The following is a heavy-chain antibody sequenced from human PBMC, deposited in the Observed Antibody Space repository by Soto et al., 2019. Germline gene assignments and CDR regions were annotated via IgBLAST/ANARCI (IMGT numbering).Heavy chain of an antibody. CDR1: GGAISSYY. CDR3: ARSLRQYYYYYYMDV. D-gene: IGHD3-16*02. CDR2: IYYSGST. V-gene: IGHV4-59*01. J-gene: IGHJ6*03. Sequence: SETLSLTCTVSGGAISSYYWSWIRQPPGKGLEWIGYIYYSGSTNYNPSLKSRVTISVDTSKNQFSLKLSSVTAADTAVYYCARSLRQYYYYYYMDVWGKGTTVTVSS.